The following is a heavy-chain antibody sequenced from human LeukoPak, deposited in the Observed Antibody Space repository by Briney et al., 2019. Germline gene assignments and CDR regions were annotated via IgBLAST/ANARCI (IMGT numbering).Heavy chain of an antibody. D-gene: IGHD2-2*01. Sequence: GGSLRLSCATSGFAFGTYAMSWVRQAPGKGLEWFSAISGSGGSTYYADSVKGRFTISRDNSENTLYLHMNSLRAEDTAVYYCAKEAFRYCSSTSCYGIDYWGQGTLVTVSS. V-gene: IGHV3-23*01. CDR1: GFAFGTYA. CDR3: AKEAFRYCSSTSCYGIDY. CDR2: ISGSGGST. J-gene: IGHJ4*02.